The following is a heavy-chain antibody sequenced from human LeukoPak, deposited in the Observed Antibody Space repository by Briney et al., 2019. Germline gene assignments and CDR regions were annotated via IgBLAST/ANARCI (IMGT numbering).Heavy chain of an antibody. D-gene: IGHD3-9*01. CDR1: GFTFSTYG. CDR3: AKDGLTGYYTAWFDS. J-gene: IGHJ5*01. Sequence: GGSLRLSCAASGFTFSTYGMSWVRQAPGKGLEWVAAISVSGRWTYYADSVKGRVSISRENSENTLYLQMDSLRAEDTAVYYCAKDGLTGYYTAWFDSWGQGTLVTVSS. V-gene: IGHV3-23*01. CDR2: ISVSGRWT.